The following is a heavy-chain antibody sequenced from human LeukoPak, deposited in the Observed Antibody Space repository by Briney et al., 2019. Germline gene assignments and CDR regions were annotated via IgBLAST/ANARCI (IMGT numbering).Heavy chain of an antibody. Sequence: SVKVSCKASGGTFSSYAISWVRQAPGQGLEWMGGIIPIFGTANYAQKFQGRVTITADESTSTAYMELSSLRSEDTAVYYCATQGHYYDSSGYSNHYFDYWGQGTLVTVSS. V-gene: IGHV1-69*13. CDR1: GGTFSSYA. CDR2: IIPIFGTA. J-gene: IGHJ4*02. D-gene: IGHD3-22*01. CDR3: ATQGHYYDSSGYSNHYFDY.